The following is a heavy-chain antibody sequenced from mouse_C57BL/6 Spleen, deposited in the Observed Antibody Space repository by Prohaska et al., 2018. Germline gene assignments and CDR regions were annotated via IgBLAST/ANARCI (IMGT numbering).Heavy chain of an antibody. CDR2: IDPSDSYT. CDR3: ARRCTLPGGAPIAMDY. CDR1: GYTFTSYW. D-gene: IGHD6-5*01. J-gene: IGHJ4*01. Sequence: QVQLQQPGAELVMPGASVKLSCKASGYTFTSYWMHWVKQRPGQGLEWIGEIDPSDSYTNYNQKFKGKATLTVDKSSSTAYMQLSSLTSEDSAVYYCARRCTLPGGAPIAMDYWGQGTSVTVSS. V-gene: IGHV1-69*01.